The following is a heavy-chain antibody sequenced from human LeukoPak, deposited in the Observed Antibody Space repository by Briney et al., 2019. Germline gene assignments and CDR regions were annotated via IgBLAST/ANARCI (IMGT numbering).Heavy chain of an antibody. CDR1: RFTFSSYE. V-gene: IGHV3-23*01. CDR3: AKRDSASSQKTFDY. J-gene: IGHJ4*02. D-gene: IGHD6-13*01. Sequence: GGSLRLSCAASRFTFSSYEMNWVRQAPGKGLEWVSYISGGGIKHYADSVKGRFTISRDDPKNTLYLQMNSLRAEDTAVYFCAKRDSASSQKTFDYWGQGTQVAVSS. CDR2: ISGGGIK.